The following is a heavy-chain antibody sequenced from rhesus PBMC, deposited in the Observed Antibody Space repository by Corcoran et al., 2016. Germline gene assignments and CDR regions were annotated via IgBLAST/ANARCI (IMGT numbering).Heavy chain of an antibody. D-gene: IGHD3-16*01. CDR1: GASISSYW. V-gene: IGHV4-80*01. Sequence: QVQLQESGPGLVKPSETLSLTCAVSGASISSYWCNWIRQPPGQGLEWIGENNGNSGSTNYNPSLKSRVTISKDASKNQFSLKLSSVTAADTAVYYCASLDYSGSYEAFDFWGQGLRVTVSS. CDR2: NNGNSGST. J-gene: IGHJ3*01. CDR3: ASLDYSGSYEAFDF.